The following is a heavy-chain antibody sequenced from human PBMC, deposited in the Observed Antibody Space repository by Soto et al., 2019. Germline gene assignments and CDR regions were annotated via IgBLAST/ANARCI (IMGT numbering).Heavy chain of an antibody. CDR2: IIPIFGTA. D-gene: IGHD3-3*01. V-gene: IGHV1-69*12. J-gene: IGHJ6*02. CDR1: GGTFSSYA. Sequence: QVQLVQSGAEVKKPGSSVKVSCKASGGTFSSYAISWVRQAPGQGLEWMGGIIPIFGTANYAQKFQGRVTITADESTSTAYMELSSLRSEDTAVYYCAREDFWSGKTAYYYGMDVWGQGTTVTVSS. CDR3: AREDFWSGKTAYYYGMDV.